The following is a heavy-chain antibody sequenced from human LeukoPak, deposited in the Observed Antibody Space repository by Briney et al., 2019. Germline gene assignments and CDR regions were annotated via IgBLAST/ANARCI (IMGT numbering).Heavy chain of an antibody. CDR3: ARDHTVAGIVFDY. D-gene: IGHD6-19*01. V-gene: IGHV3-7*01. J-gene: IGHJ4*02. Sequence: GGSLRLSCAASGFTFSNYWMNWVRQAPGKGLEWVANIKQDGSEKYYVDSVKGRFTISRDNAENSPYLQMNSLRAEDTAVYYCARDHTVAGIVFDYWGQGTLVTVSS. CDR1: GFTFSNYW. CDR2: IKQDGSEK.